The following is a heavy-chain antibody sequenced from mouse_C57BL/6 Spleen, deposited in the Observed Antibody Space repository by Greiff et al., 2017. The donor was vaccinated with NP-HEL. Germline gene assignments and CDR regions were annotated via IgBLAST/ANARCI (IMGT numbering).Heavy chain of an antibody. V-gene: IGHV1-55*01. CDR2: IYPGSGST. J-gene: IGHJ4*01. Sequence: QVQLKQPGAELVKPGASVKMSCKASGYTFTSYWITWVKQRPGQGLEWIGDIYPGSGSTNYNEKFKSKATLTVDTSSSTAYMQLSSLTSEDSAVYYCARVGYEDYAMDYWGQGTSVTVSS. CDR1: GYTFTSYW. CDR3: ARVGYEDYAMDY. D-gene: IGHD2-2*01.